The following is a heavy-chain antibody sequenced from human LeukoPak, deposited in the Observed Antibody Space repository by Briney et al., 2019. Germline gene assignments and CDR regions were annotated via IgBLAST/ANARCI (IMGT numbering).Heavy chain of an antibody. V-gene: IGHV1-2*02. CDR1: GYTFTGYY. J-gene: IGHJ4*02. Sequence: WASVKVSCKASGYTFTGYYMHWARQAPGQGLEWMGWINPNSYGTNYAQKFQGRVTMTRDTSISTAYMELSRLRSDDTAVYYCARGGRVTTVVTLLDYWGRGSLVSVSS. D-gene: IGHD4-23*01. CDR2: INPNSYGT. CDR3: ARGGRVTTVVTLLDY.